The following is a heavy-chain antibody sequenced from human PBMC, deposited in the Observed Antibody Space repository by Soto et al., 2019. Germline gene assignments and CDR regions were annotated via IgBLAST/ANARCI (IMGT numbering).Heavy chain of an antibody. Sequence: ASVKVSCKASGYTFTSYDINWVRQATGQGLEWMGWMNPNSGNTGYAQKFQGRVTMTRNTSISTAYMELSSLRSEDTAVYYCARAPRPYCTNGVCYHRWGYYYYMDVWGKGTTVTVSS. CDR1: GYTFTSYD. J-gene: IGHJ6*03. V-gene: IGHV1-8*01. CDR2: MNPNSGNT. D-gene: IGHD2-8*01. CDR3: ARAPRPYCTNGVCYHRWGYYYYMDV.